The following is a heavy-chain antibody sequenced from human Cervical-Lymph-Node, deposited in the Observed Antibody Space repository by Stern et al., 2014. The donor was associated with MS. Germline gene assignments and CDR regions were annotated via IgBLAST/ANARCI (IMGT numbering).Heavy chain of an antibody. CDR1: GGTFSTYA. CDR2: VIPVFGIG. D-gene: IGHD6-19*01. CDR3: ARVNEGTAVEDYYYGLDV. J-gene: IGHJ6*02. Sequence: VQLVQSGAEVRKPGSSVKVSCKASGGTFSTYAINWVRQAPGQGLEWMGGVIPVFGIGNYAQDVQGRVPITAAAATSTAYMELSNLRSDDTAVYYCARVNEGTAVEDYYYGLDVWGQGTTVTVSS. V-gene: IGHV1-69*01.